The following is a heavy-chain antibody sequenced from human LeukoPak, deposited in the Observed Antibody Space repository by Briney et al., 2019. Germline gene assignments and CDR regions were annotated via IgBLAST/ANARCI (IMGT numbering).Heavy chain of an antibody. CDR1: GYRFISNY. Sequence: GASVKVSCRASGYRFISNYIQWVRQAPGLGPEWMGWMHPGNGNTRYAEKFQGRVTMTRDTSINTAYMDLSSLRSDDTAVYYCAREGSYCVGGDCYSFDFWGQGTLITVSS. CDR2: MHPGNGNT. V-gene: IGHV1-2*02. D-gene: IGHD2-21*02. J-gene: IGHJ4*02. CDR3: AREGSYCVGGDCYSFDF.